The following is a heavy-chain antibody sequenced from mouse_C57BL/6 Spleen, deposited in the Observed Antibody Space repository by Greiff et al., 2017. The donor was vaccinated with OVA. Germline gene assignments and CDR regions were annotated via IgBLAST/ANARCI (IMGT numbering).Heavy chain of an antibody. CDR1: GYTFTSYW. V-gene: IGHV1-52*01. CDR3: SSDSSVYFDY. D-gene: IGHD3-2*02. CDR2: IDPSDSET. Sequence: QVQLQQPGAELVRPGSSVKLSCKASGYTFTSYWMHGVKQRPIQGLEWIGNIDPSDSETHYTQKLKDKATLTVDNSTNKADMQLVSLASEDSAVYYCSSDSSVYFDYWGQGTTLTVSS. J-gene: IGHJ2*01.